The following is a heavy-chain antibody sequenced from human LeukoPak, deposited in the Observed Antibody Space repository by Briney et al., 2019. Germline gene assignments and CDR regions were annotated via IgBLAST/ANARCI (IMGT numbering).Heavy chain of an antibody. CDR1: GFTFDDYA. CDR2: ISWNSGSI. D-gene: IGHD2-15*01. CDR3: AKDLGLLPRYFQH. V-gene: IGHV3-9*01. J-gene: IGHJ1*01. Sequence: GGSLRLSCAASGFTFDDYAMHWVRQAPGKGLEWVSGISWNSGSIGYADSVKGRFTISRDNAKNSLYLQMNSLRAEDTALYYCAKDLGLLPRYFQHWGQGTLVTVSS.